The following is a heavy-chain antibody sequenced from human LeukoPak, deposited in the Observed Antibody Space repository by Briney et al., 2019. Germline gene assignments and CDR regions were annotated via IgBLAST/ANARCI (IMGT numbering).Heavy chain of an antibody. V-gene: IGHV4-61*02. CDR1: GGSISSGSYY. CDR2: IYTSGST. CDR3: ARDGDSGDYAY. D-gene: IGHD4-17*01. Sequence: SETLSLTCTVSGGSISSGSYYWCWIRQPAGKGLEWIGRIYTSGSTNYSPSLKSRVTISADTSKNQFSLKLTSVTAADTAVYYCARDGDSGDYAYWGQGTLVTVSS. J-gene: IGHJ4*02.